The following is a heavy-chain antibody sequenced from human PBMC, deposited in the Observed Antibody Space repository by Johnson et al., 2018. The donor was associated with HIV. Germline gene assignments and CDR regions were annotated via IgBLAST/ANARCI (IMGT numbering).Heavy chain of an antibody. Sequence: VQLVESGGDLIQPGGSLRLSCAASGFTVSSNYMSWVRRAPGRGLEWVSVIYSGGSTYSADSVKGRFTISRDNSKNTRYLKMNSLRAEDTAIYYCARLPVTTNSEDAFDIWGQGTMVTVSS. CDR3: ARLPVTTNSEDAFDI. V-gene: IGHV3-53*01. J-gene: IGHJ3*02. CDR2: IYSGGST. D-gene: IGHD4-17*01. CDR1: GFTVSSNY.